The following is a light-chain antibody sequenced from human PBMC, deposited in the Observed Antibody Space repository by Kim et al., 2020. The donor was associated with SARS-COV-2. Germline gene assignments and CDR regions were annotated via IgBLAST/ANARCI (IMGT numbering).Light chain of an antibody. CDR1: KLGDKY. J-gene: IGLJ1*01. CDR2: QDS. CDR3: HAWDRNTPYV. V-gene: IGLV3-1*01. Sequence: SYELTQPPSVSVSPGQTASITCSGDKLGDKYACWYQQKPGQSPVLVIYQDSKRPSGIPEQFSGSNSGNTATLTISGTQAIAVADYYCHAWDRNTPYVFGTGTKVIVL.